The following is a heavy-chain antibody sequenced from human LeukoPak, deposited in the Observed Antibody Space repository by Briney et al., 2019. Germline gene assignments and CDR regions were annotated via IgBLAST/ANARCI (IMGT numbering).Heavy chain of an antibody. CDR3: ARGQDYYGSGSYNY. J-gene: IGHJ4*02. D-gene: IGHD3-10*01. V-gene: IGHV4-61*02. CDR2: IYTSGST. CDR1: GGSISRGSYY. Sequence: SETLSLTCTVSGGSISRGSYYWSWIRQPAGKGLEWIGRIYTSGSTNYNPSLKSRVTISVDTSKNQFSLKLSSVTAADTAVYYCARGQDYYGSGSYNYWGQGTLVTVSS.